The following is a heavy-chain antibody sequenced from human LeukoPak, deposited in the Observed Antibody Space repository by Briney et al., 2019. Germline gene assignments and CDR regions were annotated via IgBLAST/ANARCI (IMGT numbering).Heavy chain of an antibody. CDR3: ASGASHAFDI. CDR2: ISSSSNYI. J-gene: IGHJ3*02. V-gene: IGHV3-21*06. D-gene: IGHD3-16*01. Sequence: PGGSLRLSCAASGFTFDSYTMNWVRQAPGKGLEWVSSISSSSNYIYYADSVKGRFTISRDNAKNALYLQMNSLRAEDAAVYYCASGASHAFDIWGQGTMVTVSS. CDR1: GFTFDSYT.